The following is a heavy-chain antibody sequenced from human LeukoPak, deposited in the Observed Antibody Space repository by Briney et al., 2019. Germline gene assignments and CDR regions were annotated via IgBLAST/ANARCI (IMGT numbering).Heavy chain of an antibody. J-gene: IGHJ4*02. Sequence: GRSLRLSCTASGFTFGDYAMSWVRQAPGKGLEWVGFIRSKAYGGTTEYAASVKGRFTISRDDSKSIAYLQMNSLKTEDTAVYYCTRVLLLRYFDYWGQGTLVTVSS. CDR1: GFTFGDYA. V-gene: IGHV3-49*04. CDR3: TRVLLLRYFDY. D-gene: IGHD2/OR15-2a*01. CDR2: IRSKAYGGTT.